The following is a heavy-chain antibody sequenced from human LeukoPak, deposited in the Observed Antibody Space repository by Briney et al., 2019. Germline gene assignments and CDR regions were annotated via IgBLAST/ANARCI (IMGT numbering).Heavy chain of an antibody. V-gene: IGHV4-4*07. CDR3: ASQLNLRYSAYYFDY. Sequence: SETLSLTCTVSGGSISSYYWSWIRQPAGKGLEWIGRIYTSGSTNYNPSLKSRVTISVDTSKNQFSLKLSSVTAADTAVYYCASQLNLRYSAYYFDYWGQGTLVTVSS. CDR1: GGSISSYY. D-gene: IGHD3-9*01. CDR2: IYTSGST. J-gene: IGHJ4*02.